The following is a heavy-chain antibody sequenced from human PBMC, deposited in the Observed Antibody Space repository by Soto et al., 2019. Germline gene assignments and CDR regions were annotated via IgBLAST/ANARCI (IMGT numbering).Heavy chain of an antibody. J-gene: IGHJ3*02. CDR3: AGRHCSGGSCFKAAAFDI. V-gene: IGHV5-10-1*01. D-gene: IGHD2-15*01. Sequence: GESLKISCKGSGYSFTSYWISWVRQMPGKGLEWMGRIDPSDSYTNYSPSFQGHVTISADKSISTAYLQWSSLKASDTAMYYCAGRHCSGGSCFKAAAFDIWGQGTMVTVSS. CDR1: GYSFTSYW. CDR2: IDPSDSYT.